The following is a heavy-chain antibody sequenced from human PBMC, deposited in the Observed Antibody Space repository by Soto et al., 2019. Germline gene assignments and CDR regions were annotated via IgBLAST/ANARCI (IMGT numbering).Heavy chain of an antibody. Sequence: EVQLVESGGGLVQPGGSLKLSCAASGFTFSGSAMHWVRQASGKGLEWVGRIRSKAHSYATAYAASVKGRFTSSRDDSMNTAYLQMNSLKAGDTAVYYCTTGWITITEGGYWAQGTLVTVS. CDR2: IRSKAHSYAT. CDR3: TTGWITITEGGY. CDR1: GFTFSGSA. D-gene: IGHD1-20*01. V-gene: IGHV3-73*02. J-gene: IGHJ4*02.